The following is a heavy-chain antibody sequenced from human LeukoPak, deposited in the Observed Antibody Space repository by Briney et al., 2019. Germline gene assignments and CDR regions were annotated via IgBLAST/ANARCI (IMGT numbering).Heavy chain of an antibody. CDR3: ARDADSGSFDY. CDR2: ISYDGSNK. CDR1: VFTFSSYA. Sequence: PGRSLRLSCAASVFTFSSYAMHWVRQAPCKELEGVAVISYDGSNKYYANSVKGRFTISTDNSKNTLYLQMNSLRAEDTAVYYCARDADSGSFDYWRKGTLVTVSS. V-gene: IGHV3-30-3*01. J-gene: IGHJ4*02. D-gene: IGHD1-26*01.